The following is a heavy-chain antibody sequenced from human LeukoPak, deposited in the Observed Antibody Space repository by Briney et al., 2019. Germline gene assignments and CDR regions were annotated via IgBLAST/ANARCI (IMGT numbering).Heavy chain of an antibody. D-gene: IGHD3-10*01. CDR1: GFTFSSYW. J-gene: IGHJ4*02. CDR2: INSDGKTT. CDR3: ARDITLTRGGRSDY. V-gene: IGHV3-74*01. Sequence: PGGSLRLSCAASGFTFSSYWMYWVRQAPGKGLVWVSRINSDGKTTNYADSVKGRFTISRDNAKNTLYLQMNSLRAEDTAVYYRARDITLTRGGRSDYWGQGTLVTVSA.